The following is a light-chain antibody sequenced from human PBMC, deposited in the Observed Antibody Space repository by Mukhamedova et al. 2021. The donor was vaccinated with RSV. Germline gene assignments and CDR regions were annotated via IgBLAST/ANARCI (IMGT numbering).Light chain of an antibody. CDR1: NIGSKS. Sequence: GGNNIGSKSVHWYQQKPGQAPVLVIYYDSDRPSGIPERFSGSNSGNTATLTISRVAAGDEADYYCQVWDSSSDHVVFGGGTKLTV. J-gene: IGLJ2*01. CDR3: QVWDSSSDHVV. CDR2: YDS. V-gene: IGLV3-21*04.